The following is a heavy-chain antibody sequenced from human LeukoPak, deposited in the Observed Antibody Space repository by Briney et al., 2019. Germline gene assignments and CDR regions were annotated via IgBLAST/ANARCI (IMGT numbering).Heavy chain of an antibody. CDR3: ATGRGY. CDR1: GGSFSGYY. V-gene: IGHV4-34*01. Sequence: SETLSLTCAVYGGSFSGYYWSWIRQPPGKGLGWIGEINHSGSTNYNPSLKNRVTISADTSKNQFSLKLSSVTAADTAVYYCATGRGYWGQGTLVTVSS. J-gene: IGHJ4*02. CDR2: INHSGST.